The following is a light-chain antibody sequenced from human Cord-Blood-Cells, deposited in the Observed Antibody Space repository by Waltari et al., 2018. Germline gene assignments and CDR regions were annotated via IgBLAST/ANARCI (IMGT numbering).Light chain of an antibody. V-gene: IGKV1-5*03. Sequence: DIQMTQSPSTLSASVGERVTITCRASQSISSWLAWYQQKPGKAPKRLIYKASSLESGVPSRFSGSGSGTEFTLTISSLQPDDFATYYCQQYNSYSFGGGTKVEIK. CDR2: KAS. CDR1: QSISSW. J-gene: IGKJ4*01. CDR3: QQYNSYS.